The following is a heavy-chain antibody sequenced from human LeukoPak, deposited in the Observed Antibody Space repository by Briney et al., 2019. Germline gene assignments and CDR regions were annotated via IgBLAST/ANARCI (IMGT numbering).Heavy chain of an antibody. J-gene: IGHJ4*02. CDR3: AKEPGYSSSWYSTFDY. CDR2: ISGSGGST. Sequence: PGGSLRLSCAASGFTFSSYAMSWVRQAPGKGLEWVSAISGSGGSTYYADSVKGRFTISRDNSKNTLYLQMNSLRAEDTAVYYCAKEPGYSSSWYSTFDYWGQGTLVTVSS. D-gene: IGHD6-13*01. CDR1: GFTFSSYA. V-gene: IGHV3-23*01.